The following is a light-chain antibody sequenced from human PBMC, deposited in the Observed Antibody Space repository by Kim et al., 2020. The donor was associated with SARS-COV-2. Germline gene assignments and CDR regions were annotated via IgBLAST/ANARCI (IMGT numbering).Light chain of an antibody. Sequence: SYELTQPPSVSVSPGQTAIITCSGDKLGDKYACWYQQKPGQSPVLVIYQDSKRPSGIPGRFSGSNSGNTATLTISGTQAMVEADYYCQAWDSSTAGVFGGGTKLSFL. CDR2: QDS. CDR3: QAWDSSTAGV. J-gene: IGLJ3*02. V-gene: IGLV3-1*01. CDR1: KLGDKY.